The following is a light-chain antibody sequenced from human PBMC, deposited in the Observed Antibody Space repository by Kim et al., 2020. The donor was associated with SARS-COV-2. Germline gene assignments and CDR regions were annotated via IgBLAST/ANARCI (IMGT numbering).Light chain of an antibody. Sequence: DIQMTQSPSSLSASVGDRVTITCRASQSITFFLNWYQQKPGKAPKLLIYASSSLQSGVPSRFSGSGSGTDFTLTISSLQPEDFATYCCQQSSNTPITFGQGTRLEIK. CDR1: QSITFF. CDR2: ASS. CDR3: QQSSNTPIT. J-gene: IGKJ5*01. V-gene: IGKV1-39*01.